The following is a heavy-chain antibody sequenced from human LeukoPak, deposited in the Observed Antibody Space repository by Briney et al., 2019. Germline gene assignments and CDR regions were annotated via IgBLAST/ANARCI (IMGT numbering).Heavy chain of an antibody. CDR2: INSEGRSA. D-gene: IGHD7-27*01. CDR1: GFTFSSYW. V-gene: IGHV3-74*01. CDR3: ANALMGSYFEC. Sequence: VGSLRLSCAASGFTFSSYWMHWVRQAPGKGLVWVSRINSEGRSASYADSVKGRFTISRDNAKNTLFLQMTSLRAEDTAVYYCANALMGSYFECWGQGTPVTVSS. J-gene: IGHJ4*03.